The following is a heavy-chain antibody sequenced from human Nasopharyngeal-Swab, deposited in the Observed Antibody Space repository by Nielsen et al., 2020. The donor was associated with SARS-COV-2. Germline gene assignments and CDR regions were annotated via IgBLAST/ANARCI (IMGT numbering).Heavy chain of an antibody. V-gene: IGHV3-33*01. J-gene: IGHJ4*02. Sequence: AAQMPGKGLEWGAVIWYDGSNKYYADSVKGRFTISRDNSKNRLYLQMNSLRAEDTAVYYCARGKDPGYFDYWGQGTLVTVSS. CDR3: ARGKDPGYFDY. CDR2: IWYDGSNK.